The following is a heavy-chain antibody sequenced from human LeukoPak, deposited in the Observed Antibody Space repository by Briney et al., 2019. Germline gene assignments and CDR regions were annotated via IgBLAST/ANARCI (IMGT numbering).Heavy chain of an antibody. Sequence: GRSLRLSCAASGFSFSGYAMSWVRQAPGKGLEWVAGISAGGGRTYSADSVKGRFTISRDDSKKMIYVQMNGLRAEDTAVYYCAKGKVNHDGAFDIWGLGTMVIVS. CDR3: AKGKVNHDGAFDI. D-gene: IGHD1-14*01. V-gene: IGHV3-23*01. CDR2: ISAGGGRT. CDR1: GFSFSGYA. J-gene: IGHJ3*02.